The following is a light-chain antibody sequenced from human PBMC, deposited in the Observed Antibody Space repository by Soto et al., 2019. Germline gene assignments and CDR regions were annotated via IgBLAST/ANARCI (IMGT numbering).Light chain of an antibody. CDR3: QQYNIYST. J-gene: IGKJ1*01. V-gene: IGKV1-5*03. CDR2: KAS. CDR1: QSISSW. Sequence: DIQMTQSPSTLSASVGDRVTITCRASQSISSWLAWYQQKPGKAPKLLIYKASSLESGVPSKFSGSGSGTEFTLTISSLQPDDFATYYCQQYNIYSTFGQGTKVAIK.